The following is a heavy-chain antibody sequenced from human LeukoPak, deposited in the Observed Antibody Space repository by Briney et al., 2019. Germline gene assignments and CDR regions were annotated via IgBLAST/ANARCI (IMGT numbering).Heavy chain of an antibody. D-gene: IGHD3-10*01. Sequence: GGSPRLSCAASGFTFSSYSMNWVRQAPGKGLEWVSSISSSSSYIYYADSVKGRFTISRDNAKNSLYLQMNSLRAEDTAVYYCARAVGSGSSSLDYWGQGTLVTVSS. V-gene: IGHV3-21*01. CDR3: ARAVGSGSSSLDY. J-gene: IGHJ4*02. CDR2: ISSSSSYI. CDR1: GFTFSSYS.